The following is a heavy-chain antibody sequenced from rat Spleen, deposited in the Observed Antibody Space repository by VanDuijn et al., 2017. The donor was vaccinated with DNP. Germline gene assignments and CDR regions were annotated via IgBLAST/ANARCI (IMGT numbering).Heavy chain of an antibody. CDR1: GFTFSVYN. CDR3: ARQRYNLYYFDY. J-gene: IGHJ2*01. D-gene: IGHD1-5*01. Sequence: EVQLVESGGGLVQPGRSLKLSCAASGFTFSVYNMAWVRQLPTKRLEWVATILYDGNNFYYGDSVKGRFTVSRDNSRSILYLQMDSLRSEDTATYYCARQRYNLYYFDYWGQGVMVTVSS. CDR2: ILYDGNNF. V-gene: IGHV5-7*01.